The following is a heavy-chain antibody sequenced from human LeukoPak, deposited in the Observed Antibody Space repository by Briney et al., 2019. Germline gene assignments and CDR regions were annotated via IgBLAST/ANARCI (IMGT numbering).Heavy chain of an antibody. V-gene: IGHV4-39*01. D-gene: IGHD3-9*01. CDR2: IYYSGST. J-gene: IGHJ3*02. Sequence: SETPSLTCTVSGGSISSSSYYSGWIRQPPGKGLEWIGSIYYSGSTYYNPSLKSRVTISVDTSKNQFSLKLSSVTAADTCVYYCARREYYDILTGIPAGAFDIWGQGTMVTVSS. CDR1: GGSISSSSYY. CDR3: ARREYYDILTGIPAGAFDI.